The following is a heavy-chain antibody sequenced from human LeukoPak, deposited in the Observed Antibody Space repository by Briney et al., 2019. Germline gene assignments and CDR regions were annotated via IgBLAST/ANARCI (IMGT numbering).Heavy chain of an antibody. CDR2: IYYSGST. Sequence: NPSETLSLTCTVSGGSISSSSYYWGWIRQPPGKGLEWIGSIYYSGSTYYNPSLKSRVTISVDTSKNQFSLKLSSVTAADTAVYYCARVRTLYSPLPPIAVAGYRHYGMDVWGQGTTVTVSS. J-gene: IGHJ6*02. V-gene: IGHV4-39*01. CDR1: GGSISSSSYY. CDR3: ARVRTLYSPLPPIAVAGYRHYGMDV. D-gene: IGHD6-19*01.